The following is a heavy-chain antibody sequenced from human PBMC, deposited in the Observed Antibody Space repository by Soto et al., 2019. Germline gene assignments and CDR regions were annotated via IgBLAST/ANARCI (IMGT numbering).Heavy chain of an antibody. D-gene: IGHD4-17*01. J-gene: IGHJ4*02. V-gene: IGHV4-39*01. CDR3: ARQFTVTNEHDY. CDR2: VYYTGIT. CDR1: GGSVNINNYY. Sequence: SETLSLTCTVSGGSVNINNYYWGWIRQPPGKGLEWIGSVYYTGITYHNPSLKSRVTMSVDMSKNQFSLNLNSVTAADTAVYYCARQFTVTNEHDYWGPGTLVTVSS.